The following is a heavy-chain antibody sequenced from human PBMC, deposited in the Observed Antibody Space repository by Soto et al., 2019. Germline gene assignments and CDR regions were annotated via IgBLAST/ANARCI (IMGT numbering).Heavy chain of an antibody. CDR2: IYHSGST. D-gene: IGHD3-16*01. CDR3: AKEPVSITRLPPSAMHV. Sequence: PSEALCVRCAVYGGSFSGYYWSGIRQPPGKGLEWIGSIYHSGSTYYNPSLKSRVTISVDTSKNQFSLKLSSVTAADTAVYYCAKEPVSITRLPPSAMHVSGRAPTLTLSS. V-gene: IGHV4-34*01. J-gene: IGHJ6*02. CDR1: GGSFSGYY.